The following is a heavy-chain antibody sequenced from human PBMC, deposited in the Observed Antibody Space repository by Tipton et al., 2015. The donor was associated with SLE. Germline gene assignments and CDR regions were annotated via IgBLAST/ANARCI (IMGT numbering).Heavy chain of an antibody. D-gene: IGHD1-26*01. CDR3: VRTGGTFDI. Sequence: LRLSCTVSGGSISSSSYYWGWIRQPPGKGLEWIGSIYYSGSTYYNPSLKSRVTISVDTSKNQFSLKLCSVTAADTAVYYCVRTGGTFDIWGQGAMVTVSS. J-gene: IGHJ3*02. CDR1: GGSISSSSYY. CDR2: IYYSGST. V-gene: IGHV4-39*01.